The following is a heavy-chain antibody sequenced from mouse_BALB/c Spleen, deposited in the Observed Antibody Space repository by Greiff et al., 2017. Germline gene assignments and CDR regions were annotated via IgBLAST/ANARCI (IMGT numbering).Heavy chain of an antibody. J-gene: IGHJ2*01. CDR2: ISSGGSYT. Sequence: DVKLVESGGGLVKPGGSLKLSCAASGFTFSSYTMSWVRQTPEKRLEWVATISSGGSYTYYPDSVKGRFTISRDNAKNTLYLQMSSLKSEDTAMYYCTRALFDYWGQGTTLTVSS. V-gene: IGHV5-6-4*01. CDR3: TRALFDY. CDR1: GFTFSSYT.